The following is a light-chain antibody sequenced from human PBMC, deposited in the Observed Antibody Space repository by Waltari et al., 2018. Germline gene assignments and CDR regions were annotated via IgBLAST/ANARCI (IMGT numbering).Light chain of an antibody. Sequence: DIQMTQSPSSLSASVGDRVTITCRASQSISSYLNLYQQKPGKAPKRLIYAASSLQGGVPARFSGSGSGTDFTLTISSLQPEDFATYYCQQSYSTPLTFGPGTKVEIK. CDR3: QQSYSTPLT. J-gene: IGKJ3*01. V-gene: IGKV1-39*01. CDR1: QSISSY. CDR2: AAS.